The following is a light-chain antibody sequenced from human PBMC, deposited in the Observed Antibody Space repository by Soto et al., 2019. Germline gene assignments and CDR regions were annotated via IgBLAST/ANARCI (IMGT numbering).Light chain of an antibody. CDR2: DAS. J-gene: IGKJ4*01. V-gene: IGKV3-11*01. CDR1: QSISTY. Sequence: TVLTQTTAALSLAPGERSTLSSRASQSISTYLAWYQQKPGQAPRLLIYDASSRATGITARFSGSGSGTDFTLTISSLEPEDFAVYYCQQRSTWPLTFGGGTKVDIK. CDR3: QQRSTWPLT.